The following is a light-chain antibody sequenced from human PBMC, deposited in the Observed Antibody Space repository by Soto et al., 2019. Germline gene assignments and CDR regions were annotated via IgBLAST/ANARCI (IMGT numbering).Light chain of an antibody. CDR2: DVS. V-gene: IGLV2-14*01. J-gene: IGLJ1*01. CDR1: SSDVGGYNY. CDR3: SSYTSSGPPYS. Sequence: QSVLTQPASVSGSPGQSSTISCTGTSSDVGGYNYVSWYQQHPGKAPKLMIYDVSNRPSGVSNRFSASKSGNTASLTISGRRGEDGADYYCSSYTSSGPPYSFEPGTTATV.